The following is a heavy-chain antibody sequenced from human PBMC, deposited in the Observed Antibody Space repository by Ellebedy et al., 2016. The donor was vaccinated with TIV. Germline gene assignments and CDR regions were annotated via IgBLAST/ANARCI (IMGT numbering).Heavy chain of an antibody. J-gene: IGHJ4*02. CDR1: GYTFGDYG. V-gene: IGHV1-2*02. D-gene: IGHD3-10*01. CDR2: FDPNSGDT. CDR3: ARVSRSGLVRGVFSHPPFDY. Sequence: ASVKVSXXASGYTFGDYGITWVRQAPGQGLEWMGWFDPNSGDTKYAQKFQGRVTVTRDTSIRTAYMELSSLRSDDTAVYYCARVSRSGLVRGVFSHPPFDYWGQGTLITVSS.